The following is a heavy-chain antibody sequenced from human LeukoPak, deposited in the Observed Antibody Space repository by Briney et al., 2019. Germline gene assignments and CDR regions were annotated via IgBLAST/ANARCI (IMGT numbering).Heavy chain of an antibody. Sequence: GGSLRLSCAASGFTFNAYNMNWVRQAPGKGLEWLSFISSSGHTMYYADSVRGRFTISRDNSKNTLYLQMNSLRAEDTAVYYCATPITMVRGVTVDYWGQGTLVTVSS. D-gene: IGHD3-10*01. J-gene: IGHJ4*02. V-gene: IGHV3-48*01. CDR2: ISSSGHTM. CDR3: ATPITMVRGVTVDY. CDR1: GFTFNAYN.